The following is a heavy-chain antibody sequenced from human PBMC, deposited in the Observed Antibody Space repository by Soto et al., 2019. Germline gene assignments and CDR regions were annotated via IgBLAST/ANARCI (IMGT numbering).Heavy chain of an antibody. J-gene: IGHJ4*02. CDR3: ATEVDSSGYPNYFDY. CDR1: GGSISSGGYY. CDR2: IYYSGGT. Sequence: PSETLSLTCTVSGGSISSGGYYWSWIRQHPGKGLEWIGYIYYSGGTYYNPSLKSRVTISVHTSNKQSSLKLRSVTVADPAVYNCATEVDSSGYPNYFDYWGQGTLVTVSS. V-gene: IGHV4-31*03. D-gene: IGHD3-22*01.